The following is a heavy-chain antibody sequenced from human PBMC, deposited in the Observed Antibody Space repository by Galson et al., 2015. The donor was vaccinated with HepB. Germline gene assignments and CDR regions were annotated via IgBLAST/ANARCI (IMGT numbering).Heavy chain of an antibody. CDR2: IIPILGIA. CDR1: GGTFSSYT. Sequence: SVKVSCKASGGTFSSYTISWVRQAPGQGLEWMGRIIPILGIANYAQKLQGRVTMTTDTSTSTAYMELRSLRSDDTAVYYCARDPTSPTFDYWGQGTLVTVSS. J-gene: IGHJ4*02. V-gene: IGHV1-69*04. CDR3: ARDPTSPTFDY.